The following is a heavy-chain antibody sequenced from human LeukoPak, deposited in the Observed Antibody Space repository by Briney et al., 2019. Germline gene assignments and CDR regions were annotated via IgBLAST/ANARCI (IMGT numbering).Heavy chain of an antibody. J-gene: IGHJ4*02. CDR1: GYTFTDYY. Sequence: ASVKVSCKASGYTFTDYYMHWVRQAPGQGLEWMGWINPNSGDTNYEQNFQDRVTMTRDTSISTAYMELSRLKSDDTAVYYCARVHPGYSGYDLGFDYWGQGTLVTVSS. CDR3: ARVHPGYSGYDLGFDY. V-gene: IGHV1-2*02. D-gene: IGHD5-12*01. CDR2: INPNSGDT.